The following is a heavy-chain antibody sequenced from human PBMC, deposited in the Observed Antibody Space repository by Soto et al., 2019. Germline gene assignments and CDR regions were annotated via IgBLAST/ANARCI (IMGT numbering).Heavy chain of an antibody. D-gene: IGHD4-17*01. Sequence: GGSLRLSCAASGFAFSSYWMHWVRQAPGKGLVWVSRINSDGSSTSYADSVKGRFTISRDNAKNTLYLQMNSLRAEDTAVYYCARERVYDYFHGGWFDPWGQGTLVTVSS. J-gene: IGHJ5*02. CDR2: INSDGSST. CDR3: ARERVYDYFHGGWFDP. V-gene: IGHV3-74*01. CDR1: GFAFSSYW.